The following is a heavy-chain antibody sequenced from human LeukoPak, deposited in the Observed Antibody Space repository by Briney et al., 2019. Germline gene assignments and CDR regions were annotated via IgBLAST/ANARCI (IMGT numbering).Heavy chain of an antibody. CDR2: ISGSGGST. J-gene: IGHJ6*03. D-gene: IGHD1-1*01. Sequence: GGSLRLSCAASGFTFSSYAMSWVRQAPGKGLEWVSAISGSGGSTYYADSVKGRFTISRDNSKNTLYLQMNSLRAEDTAVYYCAKPSQLERRNYYYMDVWGKGTTVTVSS. CDR1: GFTFSSYA. V-gene: IGHV3-23*01. CDR3: AKPSQLERRNYYYMDV.